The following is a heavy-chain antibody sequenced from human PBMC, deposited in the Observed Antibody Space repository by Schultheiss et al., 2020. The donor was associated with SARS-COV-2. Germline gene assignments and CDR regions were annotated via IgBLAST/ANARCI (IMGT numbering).Heavy chain of an antibody. D-gene: IGHD4/OR15-4a*01. Sequence: GESLKISCAASGFTFSSYAMSWVRQAPGKGLEWVSAISGSGGSTYYADSVKGRFTISRDNSKNTLYLQMNSLRAEDTAVYYCAGDYGPFDYWGQGTLVTVSS. CDR1: GFTFSSYA. CDR3: AGDYGPFDY. V-gene: IGHV3-23*01. CDR2: ISGSGGST. J-gene: IGHJ4*02.